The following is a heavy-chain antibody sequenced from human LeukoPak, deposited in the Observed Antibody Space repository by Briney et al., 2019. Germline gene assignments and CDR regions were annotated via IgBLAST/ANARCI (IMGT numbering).Heavy chain of an antibody. CDR3: AKGHIAALAFNWFDH. CDR2: ISWNSGSI. D-gene: IGHD6-6*01. Sequence: PGRSPRLSCAASGFTFDDYAMHWVRHAPGKGLEWVSGISWNSGSIVYADCVKGRFTISRDNAKNSLYLQMNSLRAEDMASYYCAKGHIAALAFNWFDHWGQGILVTVSS. J-gene: IGHJ5*02. CDR1: GFTFDDYA. V-gene: IGHV3-9*03.